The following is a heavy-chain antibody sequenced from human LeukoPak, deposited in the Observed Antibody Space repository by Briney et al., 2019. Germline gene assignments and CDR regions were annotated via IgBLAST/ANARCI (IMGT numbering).Heavy chain of an antibody. CDR3: AKTQGYYDA. Sequence: GGSLRLSCVASGLTFSNYAMSWVRQAPGKGLELVSGIYGSDDKTVYGDAVKGRFTISRDNSKNTLYLQMNSLRADDTAVYYCAKTQGYYDAWGQGALVTVSS. D-gene: IGHD2-15*01. CDR2: IYGSDDKT. J-gene: IGHJ5*02. V-gene: IGHV3-23*01. CDR1: GLTFSNYA.